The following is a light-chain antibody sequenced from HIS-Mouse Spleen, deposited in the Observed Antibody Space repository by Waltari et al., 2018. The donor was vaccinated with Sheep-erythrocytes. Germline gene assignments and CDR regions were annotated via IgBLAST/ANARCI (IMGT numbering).Light chain of an antibody. CDR2: DVR. CDR3: CSYAGSYNHV. J-gene: IGLJ1*01. Sequence: QSALTQPRSVSGSPGQSVTISCTGTSSDVGGYNYVSWYQQHPGKAPKPMIYDVRQRPSGFPDRFSGSKSGNTASLTISGLQAEDEADYYCCSYAGSYNHVFGTGTKVTVL. V-gene: IGLV2-11*01. CDR1: SSDVGGYNY.